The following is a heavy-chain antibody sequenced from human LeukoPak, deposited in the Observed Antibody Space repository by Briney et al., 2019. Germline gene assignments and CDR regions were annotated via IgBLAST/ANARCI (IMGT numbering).Heavy chain of an antibody. J-gene: IGHJ4*02. Sequence: SETLSLTCTVSGGSVSSGSYYWSWIRQPPGKGLEWIGYIYYSGSTNYNPSLKSRVTISVDTSKNQFSLKLSSVTAADTAVYYCASYGSGSRAFDFWGQGTLVTVSS. V-gene: IGHV4-61*01. CDR3: ASYGSGSRAFDF. CDR1: GGSVSSGSYY. D-gene: IGHD3-10*01. CDR2: IYYSGST.